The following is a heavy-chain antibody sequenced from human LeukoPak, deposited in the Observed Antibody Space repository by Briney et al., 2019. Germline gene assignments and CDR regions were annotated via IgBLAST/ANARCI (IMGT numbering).Heavy chain of an antibody. CDR3: ARAGYCSGGSCHTGAFDI. J-gene: IGHJ3*02. CDR1: GYTFTSYG. D-gene: IGHD2-15*01. CDR2: ISPYNDNA. V-gene: IGHV1-18*01. Sequence: ASVKVSCKASGYTFTSYGITWVRQAPGQGLEWMGWISPYNDNANYAQKPQGRVTMTTDTSTSTAYMELRSLRSDDTAVYYCARAGYCSGGSCHTGAFDIWGQGTMVTGSS.